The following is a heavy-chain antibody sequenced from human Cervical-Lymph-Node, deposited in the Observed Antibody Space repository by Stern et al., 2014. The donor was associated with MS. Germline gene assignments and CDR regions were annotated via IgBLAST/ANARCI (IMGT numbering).Heavy chain of an antibody. J-gene: IGHJ3*02. V-gene: IGHV3-30*01. CDR2: VSSDGANT. CDR1: GFIFSNYA. Sequence: VQLEESGGGVVQPGRSLRLSCAASGFIFSNYAMHWVRQPPGEGLEWVAVVSSDGANTYLADSVKGRFTISRDNSKNTLYLQMNSLKIEDTAIYYCASQIWGQGTMVTVSS. CDR3: ASQI.